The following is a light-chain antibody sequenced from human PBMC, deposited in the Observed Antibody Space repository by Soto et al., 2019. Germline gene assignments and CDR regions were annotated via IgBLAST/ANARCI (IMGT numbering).Light chain of an antibody. CDR1: QSVSSSQ. CDR2: GAS. Sequence: EIVLTQSPVTLSLSPGESATLSCRASQSVSSSQVAWYQQKPGQAPRLLIYGASSRATGIPDRFRGVGSETDFTLTINRLDPEDFAVYYCRQYATSPHSFGQGTKLESK. V-gene: IGKV3-20*01. J-gene: IGKJ2*01. CDR3: RQYATSPHS.